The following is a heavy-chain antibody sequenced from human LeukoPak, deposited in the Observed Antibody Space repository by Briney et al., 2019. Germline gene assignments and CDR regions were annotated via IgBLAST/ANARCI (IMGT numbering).Heavy chain of an antibody. CDR1: GGSISSDY. J-gene: IGHJ4*02. V-gene: IGHV4-59*01. CDR2: IYYSGST. CDR3: ARVRGYSGYDH. D-gene: IGHD5-12*01. Sequence: PSETLSLTCTVSGGSISSDYWSWIRQPPGKGLEWIGYIYYSGSTNYNPSLKSRVTMSVDTSKNQFSLKLSSVTAADTAVYYCARVRGYSGYDHWGQGTLVTVSS.